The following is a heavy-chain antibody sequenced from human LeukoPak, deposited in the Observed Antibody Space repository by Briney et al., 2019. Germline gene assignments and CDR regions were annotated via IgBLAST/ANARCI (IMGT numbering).Heavy chain of an antibody. J-gene: IGHJ4*01. V-gene: IGHV3-11*01. CDR2: ISRGGSSI. Sequence: LSLTCAVYGGSFSGYYWSWIRQPPGKGLEWVSSISRGGSSIYYADSVKGRFTISRDNAKNSLDLQMNSLRAEDTAVYYCARDQVLYYWGQGTLVTVSS. CDR3: ARDQVLYY. CDR1: GGSFSGYY.